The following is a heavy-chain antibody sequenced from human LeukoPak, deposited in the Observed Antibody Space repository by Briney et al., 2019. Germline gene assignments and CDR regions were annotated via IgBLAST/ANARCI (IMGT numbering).Heavy chain of an antibody. V-gene: IGHV3-64*04. J-gene: IGHJ4*02. D-gene: IGHD3-10*01. CDR3: AREFPMDRNFDY. CDR1: GFTFSSYA. CDR2: ISSNGGST. Sequence: GGSLRLSCSASGFTFSSYAMHWVRQAPGKGLEYVSAISSNGGSTYYADSVKGRFTISRDNAKNSLYLQMNSLRAEDTAVYYCAREFPMDRNFDYWGQGTLVTVSS.